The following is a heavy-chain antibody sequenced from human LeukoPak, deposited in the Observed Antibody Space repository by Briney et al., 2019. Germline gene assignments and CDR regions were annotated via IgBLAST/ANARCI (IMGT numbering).Heavy chain of an antibody. J-gene: IGHJ4*02. D-gene: IGHD3-22*01. CDR1: GYTLTELS. V-gene: IGHV1-24*01. CDR2: FDPEDGET. Sequence: ASVKVSCKVSGYTLTELSMHWVRQAPGKGLEWMGGFDPEDGETIYAQKFQGRVTMTEDTSTDTAYMELSSLRSEDTAVYYCATASTTMIVDRFDYWGQGTLVTVSS. CDR3: ATASTTMIVDRFDY.